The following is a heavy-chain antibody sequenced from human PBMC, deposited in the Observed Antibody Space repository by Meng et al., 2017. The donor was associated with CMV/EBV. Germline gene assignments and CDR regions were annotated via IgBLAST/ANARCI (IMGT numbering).Heavy chain of an antibody. Sequence: IGSSSYCWGWIRQPPGKGLEWIGSIYYSGSTYYNPSLKSRVTISVDTSKNQFSLKLSSVTAADTAVYYCARAKGYYYDSSGYSSGFDPWGQGTLVTVSS. CDR3: ARAKGYYYDSSGYSSGFDP. CDR2: IYYSGST. CDR1: IGSSSYC. D-gene: IGHD3-22*01. J-gene: IGHJ5*02. V-gene: IGHV4-39*07.